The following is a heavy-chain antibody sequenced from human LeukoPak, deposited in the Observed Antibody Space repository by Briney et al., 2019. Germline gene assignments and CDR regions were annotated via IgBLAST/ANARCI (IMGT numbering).Heavy chain of an antibody. CDR2: IYSGGDT. CDR3: ARWPTIFGG. J-gene: IGHJ4*02. V-gene: IGHV3-66*01. Sequence: QTGGSLRLSCAASGFTVSRNYMSWVRQAPGKGLEWVSVIYSGGDTDYADSVKGRFTISRDNSKNMLYLQMNSLRVEDTPVYYCARWPTIFGGWGQGTLVIVSS. CDR1: GFTVSRNY. D-gene: IGHD3-3*01.